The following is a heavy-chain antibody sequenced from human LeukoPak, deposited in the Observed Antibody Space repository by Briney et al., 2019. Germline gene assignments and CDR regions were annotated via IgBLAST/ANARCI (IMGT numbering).Heavy chain of an antibody. CDR3: AKSGHGYGMDV. J-gene: IGHJ6*02. Sequence: GGSLRLSCTASGFTFGDYAMSWFRQAPGKGLEWVGFIRSKAYGGTTEYAASVKGRFTISRDDSKSIAYLQMNSLRVEDTAVYYCAKSGHGYGMDVWGQGTTVTVSS. V-gene: IGHV3-49*03. CDR2: IRSKAYGGTT. D-gene: IGHD4-17*01. CDR1: GFTFGDYA.